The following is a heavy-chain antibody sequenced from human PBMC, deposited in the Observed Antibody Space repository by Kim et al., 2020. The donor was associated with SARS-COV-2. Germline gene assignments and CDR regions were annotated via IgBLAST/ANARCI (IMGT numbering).Heavy chain of an antibody. V-gene: IGHV3-48*02. D-gene: IGHD3-3*01. CDR1: GFTFSSYS. Sequence: GGSLRLSCAASGFTFSSYSMNWVRQAPGKGLEWVSYISSSSSTIYYADSVKGRFTISRDNAKNSLYLQMNSLRDEDTAVYYCAGDRNRGRVVYYYYGMDVWGQGTTVTVSS. CDR3: AGDRNRGRVVYYYYGMDV. J-gene: IGHJ6*02. CDR2: ISSSSSTI.